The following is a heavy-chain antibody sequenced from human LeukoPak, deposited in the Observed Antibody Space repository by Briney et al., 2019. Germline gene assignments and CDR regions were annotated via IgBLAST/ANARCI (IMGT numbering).Heavy chain of an antibody. J-gene: IGHJ4*02. CDR3: ARDRSRFYY. CDR2: IKEDGNEK. D-gene: IGHD2-2*01. CDR1: GLTFSNYW. V-gene: IGHV3-7*01. Sequence: RGSLRLSCAASGLTFSNYWMSWVRQAPGKGLEWVANIKEDGNEKYYVDSVKGRFTISSDNAKKLLYLQMNSLRAEDTAVYYCARDRSRFYYWGQGTLVTVSS.